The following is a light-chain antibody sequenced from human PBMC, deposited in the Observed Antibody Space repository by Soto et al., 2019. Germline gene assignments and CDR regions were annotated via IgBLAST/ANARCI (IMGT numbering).Light chain of an antibody. CDR2: AAS. J-gene: IGKJ1*01. V-gene: IGKV1-39*01. CDR1: QRMSSY. CDR3: QQSYTTPLWT. Sequence: DIQMTQSPSSLYASVGDRVTITCRASQRMSSYLNWYQQKPGKAPKLLIYAASSLQSGVPSRFSGCGSGTHFSLTISSLQPEDFATYYCQQSYTTPLWTFGQGTKVEMK.